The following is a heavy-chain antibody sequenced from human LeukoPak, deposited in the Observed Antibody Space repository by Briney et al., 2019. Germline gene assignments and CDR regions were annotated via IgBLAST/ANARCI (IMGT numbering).Heavy chain of an antibody. CDR2: IKQDGSEK. D-gene: IGHD1-26*01. J-gene: IGHJ4*02. V-gene: IGHV3-7*01. Sequence: HPGGSLRLSCAASGFTFSSYWMSWVRDAPGKGLEWVANIKQDGSEKYYVDSVKGRFTISRDNAKNSLYLQMNSLRAEDTAVYYCARQGNYYALDYWGQGTLVTVSS. CDR1: GFTFSSYW. CDR3: ARQGNYYALDY.